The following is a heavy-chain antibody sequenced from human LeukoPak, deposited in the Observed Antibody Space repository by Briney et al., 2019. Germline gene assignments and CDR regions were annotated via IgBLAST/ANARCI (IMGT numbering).Heavy chain of an antibody. CDR2: INPNSGGT. J-gene: IGHJ5*02. Sequence: ASVKVSCKASGYTFTGYYMHWVRQAPGQGLEWMGWINPNSGGTNYAQKFQGRVTMTRDTSISTAYMELSRLRSDDTAVYYCASVLWEYSYGSGWLDPWGQGTLVTVSS. V-gene: IGHV1-2*02. CDR1: GYTFTGYY. D-gene: IGHD5-18*01. CDR3: ASVLWEYSYGSGWLDP.